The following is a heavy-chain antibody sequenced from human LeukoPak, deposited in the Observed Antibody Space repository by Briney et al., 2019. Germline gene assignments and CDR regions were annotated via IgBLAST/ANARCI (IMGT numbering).Heavy chain of an antibody. D-gene: IGHD6-19*01. CDR3: ASSLSSGWYNSFDP. V-gene: IGHV1-69*13. CDR2: IIPIFGTA. J-gene: IGHJ5*02. Sequence: ASVKVSCKASGGTFSSYAISWVRQAPGQGLEWMGGIIPIFGTANYAQKFQGRVTITADESTSTAYMELSSLRSEDTAVYYCASSLSSGWYNSFDPWGQGTLVTVSS. CDR1: GGTFSSYA.